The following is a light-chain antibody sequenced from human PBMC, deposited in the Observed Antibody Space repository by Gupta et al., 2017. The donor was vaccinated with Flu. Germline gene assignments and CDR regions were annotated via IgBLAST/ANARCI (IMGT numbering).Light chain of an antibody. Sequence: VTISCTGTSSDVGGYNYVSWYQQHPGKAPKLIIYEVNKRPSGVPDRFSASKSGNTASLTVSGLQAEDEADYYCSSYAGNNNFKVFGGGTKLTVL. J-gene: IGLJ3*02. CDR2: EVN. CDR1: SSDVGGYNY. V-gene: IGLV2-8*01. CDR3: SSYAGNNNFKV.